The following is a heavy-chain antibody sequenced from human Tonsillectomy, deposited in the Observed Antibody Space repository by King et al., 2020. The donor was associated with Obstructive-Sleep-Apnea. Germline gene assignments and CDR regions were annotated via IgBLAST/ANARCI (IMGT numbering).Heavy chain of an antibody. CDR2: IYYSGST. Sequence: QLQESGPGLVKPSETLSLTCTVSGGSISSSSYYWGWIRQPPGKALEWIGNIYYSGSTSYNPSLKSRVTISVDTSKNQFSLKLSSMTAADTAVYYCARYCDGSGRPLVGDAFDIWGQGTMVTVSS. V-gene: IGHV4-39*07. J-gene: IGHJ3*02. CDR3: ARYCDGSGRPLVGDAFDI. CDR1: GGSISSSSYY. D-gene: IGHD3-10*01.